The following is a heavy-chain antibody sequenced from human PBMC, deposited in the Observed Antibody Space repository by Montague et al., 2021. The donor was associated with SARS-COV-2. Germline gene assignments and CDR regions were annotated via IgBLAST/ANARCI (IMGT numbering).Heavy chain of an antibody. V-gene: IGHV4-39*01. CDR3: ARQYGDYSDNGFTI. CDR1: CGSISTKCYY. D-gene: IGHD4-17*01. CDR2: VSYSGST. J-gene: IGHJ3*02. Sequence: SETLSLTCTVSCGSISTKCYYWIWIPQPPGKGLEGFGFVSYSGSTYYNASLKSPVTIYIYTSKNRFSLRLTSVTAADTTIYSCARQYGDYSDNGFTIWGQGTMVTVSS.